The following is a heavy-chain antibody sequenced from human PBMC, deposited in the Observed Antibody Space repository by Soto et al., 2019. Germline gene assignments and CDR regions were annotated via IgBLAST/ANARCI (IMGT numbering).Heavy chain of an antibody. CDR3: ARAVVVPAAYYGMDV. CDR2: IIPIFGTA. V-gene: IGHV1-69*13. J-gene: IGHJ6*02. D-gene: IGHD2-2*01. CDR1: GGTFSSYA. Sequence: SVKVSCKASGGTFSSYAIRWVRQAPGQGLEWMGGIIPIFGTANYAQKFQGRVTITADESTSTAYMELSSLRSEDTAVYYCARAVVVPAAYYGMDVWGQGTTVTVSS.